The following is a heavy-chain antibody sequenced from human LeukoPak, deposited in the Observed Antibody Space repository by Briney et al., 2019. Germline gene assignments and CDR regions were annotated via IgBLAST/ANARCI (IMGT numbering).Heavy chain of an antibody. V-gene: IGHV4-4*07. CDR2: LYPTGNT. CDR3: VREIEHFGIDY. D-gene: IGHD3-10*01. Sequence: SETLSLTCTVSGASISSYYWSWIRQSAGKGLEWIGRLYPTGNTKYNPSLGGRVTVSGDTSKNQFSLRFSSVTAADTAFYYCVREIEHFGIDYWGQGALVSVSS. J-gene: IGHJ4*02. CDR1: GASISSYY.